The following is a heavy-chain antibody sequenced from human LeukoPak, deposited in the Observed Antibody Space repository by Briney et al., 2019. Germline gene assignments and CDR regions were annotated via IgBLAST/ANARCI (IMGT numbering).Heavy chain of an antibody. Sequence: PGGSLRLSCAASGFTFDDYAMPWVRQAPGKGLEWVSGISWNSGSIGYADSVKGRFTISRDNAKNSLYLQMNSLRAEDTALYYXAXXXYYXSSGYYYWGQGTLVTX. D-gene: IGHD3-22*01. V-gene: IGHV3-9*01. CDR3: AXXXYYXSSGYYY. CDR1: GFTFDDYA. J-gene: IGHJ4*02. CDR2: ISWNSGSI.